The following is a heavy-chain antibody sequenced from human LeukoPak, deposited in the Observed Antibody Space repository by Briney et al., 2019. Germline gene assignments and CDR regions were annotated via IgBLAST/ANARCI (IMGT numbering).Heavy chain of an antibody. V-gene: IGHV3-9*01. Sequence: GGSLRLSCAASGFTFDDYAMHWVRQAPGKGLEWVSGISWNSGSIGYADSVKGRFTISRDNAKNSLYLQMSSLRAEDTALYYCAKDGGCSGGSCYSARDYYYGMDVWGQGTTVTVSS. CDR2: ISWNSGSI. J-gene: IGHJ6*02. CDR1: GFTFDDYA. D-gene: IGHD2-15*01. CDR3: AKDGGCSGGSCYSARDYYYGMDV.